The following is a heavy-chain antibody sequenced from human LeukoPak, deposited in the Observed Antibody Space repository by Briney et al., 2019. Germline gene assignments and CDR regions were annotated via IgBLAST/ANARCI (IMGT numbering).Heavy chain of an antibody. CDR3: ARDRDYYDSSGYDY. Sequence: GVSLRLSCAASGFTFSSYGMHWVRQAPGKGLEWVAVIWYDGSNKYYADSVKGRFTISRDNSKNTLYLQMNSLRAEDTAVYYCARDRDYYDSSGYDYWGQGTLVTVSS. V-gene: IGHV3-33*01. CDR2: IWYDGSNK. J-gene: IGHJ4*02. D-gene: IGHD3-22*01. CDR1: GFTFSSYG.